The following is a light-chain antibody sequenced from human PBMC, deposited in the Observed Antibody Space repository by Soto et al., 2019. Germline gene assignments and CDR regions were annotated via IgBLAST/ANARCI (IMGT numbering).Light chain of an antibody. V-gene: IGLV1-40*01. J-gene: IGLJ2*01. CDR1: SSNIGAGYD. CDR3: QSYDSSLSGVV. Sequence: QSALTQPPSVSGAPGQRVTISCTGSSSNIGAGYDVHWYQQLPGRAPKLLISGNGSRPSGVPDRFSGSKSGTSASLAITGLQAEDEADYYCQSYDSSLSGVVFGGGTQLTVL. CDR2: GNG.